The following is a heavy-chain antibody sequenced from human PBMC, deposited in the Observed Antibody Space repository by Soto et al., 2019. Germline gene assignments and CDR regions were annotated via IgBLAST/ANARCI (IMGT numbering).Heavy chain of an antibody. CDR3: AREGIAAAGTIDY. Sequence: SETLSLTCAVYGGSFSGYYWSWIRQPPGKGLEWIGEINHSGSTNYNPSLKSRVTISVDTSKNQFSLKLSSVTAADTAVYYCAREGIAAAGTIDYWGQGTLVTVSS. CDR1: GGSFSGYY. J-gene: IGHJ4*02. D-gene: IGHD6-13*01. CDR2: INHSGST. V-gene: IGHV4-34*01.